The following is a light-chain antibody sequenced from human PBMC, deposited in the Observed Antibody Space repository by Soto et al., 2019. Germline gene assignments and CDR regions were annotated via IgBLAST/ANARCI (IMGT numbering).Light chain of an antibody. V-gene: IGLV2-14*01. CDR1: SSDVGAYTY. CDR3: SSYTTSNTLV. CDR2: EVS. Sequence: QSALTQPASVSGSPGQSITISCTGTSSDVGAYTYVSWYQQHPGKAPKLMIFEVSDRPSGVSNRFSGSKSGYTASLTISGLQAEDEADYYCSSYTTSNTLVFGGGTKLTVL. J-gene: IGLJ2*01.